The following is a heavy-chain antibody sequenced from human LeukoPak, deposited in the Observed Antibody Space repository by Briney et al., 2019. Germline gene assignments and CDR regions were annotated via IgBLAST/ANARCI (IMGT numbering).Heavy chain of an antibody. Sequence: GGSLRLSCAASGFTFSSYSMNWVRQAPGKGLEWVSYVSSSSSTIYYADSVKGRFTISRDNAKNSLYLQMNSLRSEDTAVYYCARGREYYDSSGLIDYWGQGTLVTVSS. D-gene: IGHD3-22*01. CDR1: GFTFSSYS. CDR2: VSSSSSTI. J-gene: IGHJ4*02. V-gene: IGHV3-48*01. CDR3: ARGREYYDSSGLIDY.